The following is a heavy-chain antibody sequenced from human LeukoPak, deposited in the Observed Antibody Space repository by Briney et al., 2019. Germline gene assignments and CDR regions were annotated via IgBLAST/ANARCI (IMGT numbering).Heavy chain of an antibody. CDR1: GGSISSYY. V-gene: IGHV4-59*01. CDR2: VDHTGST. J-gene: IGHJ6*03. D-gene: IGHD4-11*01. CDR3: ARGRVSSSTWYSTYYYFFYMDF. Sequence: SETLSLTCIVSGGSISSYYWSWIRQPPGKGLEWIGYVDHTGSTKFNPSLNGRVSISRDTSNNFFSLRLRSVTAADTAVYFCARGRVSSSTWYSTYYYFFYMDFWGKGTTVTVSS.